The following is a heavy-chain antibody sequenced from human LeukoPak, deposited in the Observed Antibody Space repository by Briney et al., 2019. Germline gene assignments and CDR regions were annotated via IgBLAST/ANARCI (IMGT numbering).Heavy chain of an antibody. V-gene: IGHV3-7*03. CDR2: INQIGSEK. CDR3: TRDGVAAGLYFDY. J-gene: IGHJ4*02. D-gene: IGHD6-13*01. Sequence: GGSLRLSCAASGFTFSDYWVNWVGQAPGKGLEWVASINQIGSEKYYVDSVRGRFTISRDNAKNSLFLQINSMRAEDTAVYYCTRDGVAAGLYFDYWGQGTLVTVSS. CDR1: GFTFSDYW.